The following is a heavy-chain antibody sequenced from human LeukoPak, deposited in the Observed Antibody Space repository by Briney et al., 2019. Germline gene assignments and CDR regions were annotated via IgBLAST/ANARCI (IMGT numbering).Heavy chain of an antibody. V-gene: IGHV3-21*01. CDR2: ICSSSSYI. Sequence: GGSLRLSCAASGFTFSSYSMNWVRQAPGKGLEWVSSICSSSSYIYYADSVKGRFTISRDNAKNSLYLQMNSLRAEDTAVYYCARAGSSSWYGVGWFDPWGQGTLVTVSS. CDR3: ARAGSSSWYGVGWFDP. CDR1: GFTFSSYS. D-gene: IGHD6-13*01. J-gene: IGHJ5*02.